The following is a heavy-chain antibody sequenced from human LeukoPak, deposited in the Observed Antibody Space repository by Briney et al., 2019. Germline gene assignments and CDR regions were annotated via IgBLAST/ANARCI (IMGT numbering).Heavy chain of an antibody. Sequence: SVKVSCKASGGTFSSYAISWVRQAPGEGLEWMGRIIPIFGTANYAQKLQGRVTITTETSTSTAHMELRSLRSDDTAVYYCARRGGRGFVDYWGQGTLVTVSS. J-gene: IGHJ4*02. CDR3: ARRGGRGFVDY. CDR2: IIPIFGTA. CDR1: GGTFSSYA. D-gene: IGHD2-15*01. V-gene: IGHV1-69*05.